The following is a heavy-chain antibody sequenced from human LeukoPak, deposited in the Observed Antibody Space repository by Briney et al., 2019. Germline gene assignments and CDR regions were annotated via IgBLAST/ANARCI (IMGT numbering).Heavy chain of an antibody. CDR2: LFSGGTT. V-gene: IGHV4-59*01. CDR1: GGSISTYY. J-gene: IGHJ6*02. CDR3: ARVRVIRWENYYYYCGMDV. D-gene: IGHD1-26*01. Sequence: SETLSLTCTVSGGSISTYYWSWIRQPPGKGLEWVGYLFSGGTTNYNPSLKSRVTISVDTSKNQFSLKLSSVTAADTAVYYCARVRVIRWENYYYYCGMDVWGQGTTVTVSS.